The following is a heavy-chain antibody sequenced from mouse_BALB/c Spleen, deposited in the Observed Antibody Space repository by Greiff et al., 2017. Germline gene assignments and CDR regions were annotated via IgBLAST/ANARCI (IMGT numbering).Heavy chain of an antibody. CDR1: GFAFTSYD. V-gene: IGHV5-12-1*01. J-gene: IGHJ2*01. CDR2: ISSGGGST. Sequence: EVQLMESGAGLVKPGGSLKLSCAASGFAFTSYDMSWVRQTPEKRLEWVAYISSGGGSTYYPDTVKGRFTISRDNAKNTLYLQMSSLKSEDTAMYYGARHARLLHYFDYWGQGTTLTVSS. CDR3: ARHARLLHYFDY. D-gene: IGHD2-3*01.